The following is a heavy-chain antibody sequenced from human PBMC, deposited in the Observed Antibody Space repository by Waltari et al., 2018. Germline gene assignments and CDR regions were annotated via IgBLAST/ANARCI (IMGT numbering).Heavy chain of an antibody. D-gene: IGHD3-22*01. V-gene: IGHV4-59*01. Sequence: QVQLQESGPGLVKPSETLSLTCTVSGGPLSSYYWSWIRQPPGKGLEWIGYIYYSGRTNYSPSLKRRVTISVDTAKNQFSLKLNSVTAADAAVYYCARVADLYESSGYPDAFDIWGQGTMVTVSS. CDR1: GGPLSSYY. CDR3: ARVADLYESSGYPDAFDI. J-gene: IGHJ3*02. CDR2: IYYSGRT.